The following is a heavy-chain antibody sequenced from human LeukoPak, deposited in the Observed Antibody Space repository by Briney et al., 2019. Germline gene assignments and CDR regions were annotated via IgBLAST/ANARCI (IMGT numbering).Heavy chain of an antibody. Sequence: GASVKVSCKASGYTFTGYYMHWVRQAPGQGLEWTGWINPNSGGTNYAQKFQGRVTMTRDTSISTAYMELSRLRSDDTAVYYCARDREGYYDILTGYYGVGAFDIWGQGTMVTVSS. CDR3: ARDREGYYDILTGYYGVGAFDI. V-gene: IGHV1-2*02. CDR2: INPNSGGT. CDR1: GYTFTGYY. J-gene: IGHJ3*02. D-gene: IGHD3-9*01.